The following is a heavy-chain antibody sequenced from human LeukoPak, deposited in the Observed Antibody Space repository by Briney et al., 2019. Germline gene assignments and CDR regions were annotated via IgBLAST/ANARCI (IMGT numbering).Heavy chain of an antibody. D-gene: IGHD6-13*01. J-gene: IGHJ4*02. CDR2: ISGSGGST. CDR1: GFTFSSSA. V-gene: IGHV3-23*01. Sequence: HPGGSLRLSCAVSGFTFSSSAMRWVRQAPGKGLEWVSSISGSGGSTYYADSVKGRFTISRDNSENTLFLQMNSLRAEDTAMYYCARDSAGNDYWGQGTLVTVSS. CDR3: ARDSAGNDY.